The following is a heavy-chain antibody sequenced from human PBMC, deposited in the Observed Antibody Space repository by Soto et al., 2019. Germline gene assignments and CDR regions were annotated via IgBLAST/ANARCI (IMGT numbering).Heavy chain of an antibody. Sequence: QVQLVQSGAEVKKPGASVKVSCKASGYTFTSYDINWVRQATGQGLEWMGWMNPNSGNTGYAQKFQGRVTMTRNTSISTAYMELSSLRSEDTAVYYCAREDTAMGDYYYYGMDVWGQGTTVTVSS. CDR1: GYTFTSYD. CDR2: MNPNSGNT. CDR3: AREDTAMGDYYYYGMDV. J-gene: IGHJ6*02. D-gene: IGHD5-18*01. V-gene: IGHV1-8*01.